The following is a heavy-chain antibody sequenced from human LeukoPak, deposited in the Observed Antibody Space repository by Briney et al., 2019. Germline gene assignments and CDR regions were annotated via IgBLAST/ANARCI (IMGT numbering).Heavy chain of an antibody. CDR2: IIPIFGTA. V-gene: IGHV1-69*06. Sequence: SVKVSCKASGYTFTSYAMHWVRQAPGQGLEWMGGIIPIFGTANYAQKFQGRVTITADKSTSTAYMELSSLRSEDTAVYYCARYGDYEYFQHWGQGTLVTVSS. CDR3: ARYGDYEYFQH. J-gene: IGHJ1*01. D-gene: IGHD4-17*01. CDR1: GYTFTSYA.